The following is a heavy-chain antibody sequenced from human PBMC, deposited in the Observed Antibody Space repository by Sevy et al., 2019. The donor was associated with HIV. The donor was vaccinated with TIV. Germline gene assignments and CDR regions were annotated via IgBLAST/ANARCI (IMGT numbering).Heavy chain of an antibody. V-gene: IGHV3-33*01. D-gene: IGHD4-17*01. CDR3: ARDLEFYDYGDYGPAFMPDY. J-gene: IGHJ4*02. CDR2: IWFDGSNT. Sequence: GGSLRLSCAASGFTFSTYGMHWVRQAPGKGLEWVAVIWFDGSNTYYAESLKGRFTISKDIAKNTLHLQMNSLRPEDTAVYYCARDLEFYDYGDYGPAFMPDYWGQGTLVTVSS. CDR1: GFTFSTYG.